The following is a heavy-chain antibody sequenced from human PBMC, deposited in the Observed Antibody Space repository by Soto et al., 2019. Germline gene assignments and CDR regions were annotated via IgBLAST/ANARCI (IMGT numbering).Heavy chain of an antibody. CDR3: ARPPYYFVSGSYYTSAS. CDR2: IYPGDPDT. D-gene: IGHD3-10*01. Sequence: PGESLKISCKGSGYSFTSYWIGWVRQMPGKGLEWMGMIYPGDPDTRYSPSFQGQVTISADKSISTAYLQWSSLKASDTAMYYCARPPYYFVSGSYYTSASWGQGTRVTFSS. J-gene: IGHJ5*02. V-gene: IGHV5-51*01. CDR1: GYSFTSYW.